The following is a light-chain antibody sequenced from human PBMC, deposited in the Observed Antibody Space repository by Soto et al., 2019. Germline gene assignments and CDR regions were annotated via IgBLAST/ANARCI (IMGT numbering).Light chain of an antibody. CDR3: TSFAPGRVYV. Sequence: QSALTQPPSVSGSPGQSVTISCTGTSTDFVSYNRVSWYQQPPGTAPKLMIYEVSKRPSGVPYRFSGSKSGNTASLTISGLQAEDEGDYYCTSFAPGRVYVFGSGTKVTV. V-gene: IGLV2-18*02. CDR1: STDFVSYNR. J-gene: IGLJ1*01. CDR2: EVS.